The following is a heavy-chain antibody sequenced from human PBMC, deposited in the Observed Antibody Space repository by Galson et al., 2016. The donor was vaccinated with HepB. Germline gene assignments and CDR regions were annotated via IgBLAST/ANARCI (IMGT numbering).Heavy chain of an antibody. V-gene: IGHV6-1*01. CDR3: ARAPPLEGSDYNTQYYFDF. Sequence: CAISGDSVSSNSATWNWIRQSPSRGLEWLGRTYYRSKWYNDYALSVKSRITINPDTSKNQFSLQLNSVTPEDTAVYYCARAPPLEGSDYNTQYYFDFWGQGTLVTVSS. D-gene: IGHD3-3*01. CDR2: TYYRSKWYN. J-gene: IGHJ4*02. CDR1: GDSVSSNSAT.